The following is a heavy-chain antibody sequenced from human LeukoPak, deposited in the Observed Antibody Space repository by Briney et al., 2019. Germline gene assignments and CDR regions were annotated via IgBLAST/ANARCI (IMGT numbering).Heavy chain of an antibody. CDR3: AKVAKYYYGSETYYFFEH. CDR2: IDTAGDT. CDR1: GFTFSNYD. V-gene: IGHV3-13*01. Sequence: GALRLSCAASGFTFSNYDMHWVRQATGKGLEWVSAIDTAGDTYYLGSVKGRFTISRDNAKNSLYLQMNSLRVEDTAVYYCAKVAKYYYGSETYYFFEHWGQGTPVTASS. D-gene: IGHD3-10*01. J-gene: IGHJ4*02.